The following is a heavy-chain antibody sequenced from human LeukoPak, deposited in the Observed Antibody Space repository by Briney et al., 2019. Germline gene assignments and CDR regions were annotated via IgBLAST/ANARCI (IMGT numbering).Heavy chain of an antibody. J-gene: IGHJ4*02. CDR1: GYTFTSYD. V-gene: IGHV1-8*01. CDR2: MNPNSGNT. Sequence: ASVKVSCKASGYTFTSYDINWVRQATGQGLEWMGWMNPNSGNTGYAQKFQGRVTMTRNTSISTAYMELGSLRSEDTAVYYCARGQHYDILTGYYDFDYWGQGTLVTVSS. D-gene: IGHD3-9*01. CDR3: ARGQHYDILTGYYDFDY.